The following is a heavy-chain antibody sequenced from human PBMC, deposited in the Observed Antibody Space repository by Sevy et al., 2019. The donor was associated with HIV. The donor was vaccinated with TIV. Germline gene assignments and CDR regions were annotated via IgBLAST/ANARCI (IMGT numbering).Heavy chain of an antibody. D-gene: IGHD3-9*01. CDR3: AKDSLDILTGYHYFDY. Sequence: GGSLRLSCAASGFTFSSYAMSWVRQAPGKGLEWASAVSGSGGSTYYADSVKGRFTISRDNSKNTLYLRMSSLRAEDTAVYYCAKDSLDILTGYHYFDYWGQGTLVTVSS. J-gene: IGHJ4*02. V-gene: IGHV3-23*01. CDR1: GFTFSSYA. CDR2: VSGSGGST.